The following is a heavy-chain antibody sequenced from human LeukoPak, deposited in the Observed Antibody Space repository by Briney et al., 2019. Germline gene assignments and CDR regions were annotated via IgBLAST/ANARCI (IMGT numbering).Heavy chain of an antibody. D-gene: IGHD7-27*01. V-gene: IGHV3-23*01. CDR2: ITTSDGNT. Sequence: GGSLRLSCAASGFTFSSYTMSWVRQDPGKGLEWVSPITTSDGNTYYADSVKGRFTISRDNSKNTLYLQMNSLRAEDTAVYYCAKESVGVPALGTFDPWGQGTLVTVSS. CDR1: GFTFSSYT. CDR3: AKESVGVPALGTFDP. J-gene: IGHJ5*02.